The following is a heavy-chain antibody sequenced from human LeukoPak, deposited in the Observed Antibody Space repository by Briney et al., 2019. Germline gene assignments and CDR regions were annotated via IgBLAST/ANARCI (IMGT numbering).Heavy chain of an antibody. CDR3: AKVGAHSSSWYYDY. CDR2: LSGSGGGT. CDR1: GFTFSSYA. J-gene: IGHJ4*02. V-gene: IGHV3-23*01. Sequence: PSGGSLRLSCAASGFTFSSYAMSWVRQAPGKGLEWVSALSGSGGGTYYVDSVKGRFTISRDNSKNTLYLQMNSLRAEDTAVYYCAKVGAHSSSWYYDYWGQGTLVTVSS. D-gene: IGHD6-13*01.